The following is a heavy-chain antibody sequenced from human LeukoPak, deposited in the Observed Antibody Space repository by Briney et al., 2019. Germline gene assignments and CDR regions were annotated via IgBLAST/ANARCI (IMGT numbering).Heavy chain of an antibody. D-gene: IGHD5-12*01. CDR1: GFSFSSYT. J-gene: IGHJ4*02. CDR2: ISSSSSYI. V-gene: IGHV3-21*01. Sequence: GGSLRLSCAASGFSFSSYTMNWVRQAPGKGLEWVSIISSSSSYIYYADSVKGRFTISRDNAKNALYLQMNSLRVEDTAVYYCARAMRSGYDYWGQGTLVTVSS. CDR3: ARAMRSGYDY.